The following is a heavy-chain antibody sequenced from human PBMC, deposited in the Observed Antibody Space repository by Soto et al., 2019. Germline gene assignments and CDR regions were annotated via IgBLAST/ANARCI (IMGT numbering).Heavy chain of an antibody. D-gene: IGHD5-12*01. CDR3: TRGGFSQYGMDV. V-gene: IGHV1-3*05. J-gene: IGHJ6*02. Sequence: QVHLVQSGAEERKPGASVKVSCEASGDTFTAYSLHWVRQAPGQGLEWMGWISSASGDTRYSQKFQGRLTITSDTPASTTYMELGSLRSEDTAIYYCTRGGFSQYGMDVWGQGTTVTVSS. CDR1: GDTFTAYS. CDR2: ISSASGDT.